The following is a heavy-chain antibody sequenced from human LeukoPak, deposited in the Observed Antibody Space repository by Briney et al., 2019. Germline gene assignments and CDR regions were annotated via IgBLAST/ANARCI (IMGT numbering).Heavy chain of an antibody. CDR2: VDHDGSGT. Sequence: GGSLRLSCAASGFTFTDYWMHWVRQAPGKGLVWVSRVDHDGSGTAYADSVTGRFTISRDNAKNTAYLQMNSLRADDTAVYYCATDLGWGQGTLVTVSS. D-gene: IGHD4-17*01. CDR1: GFTFTDYW. V-gene: IGHV3-74*01. J-gene: IGHJ4*02. CDR3: ATDLG.